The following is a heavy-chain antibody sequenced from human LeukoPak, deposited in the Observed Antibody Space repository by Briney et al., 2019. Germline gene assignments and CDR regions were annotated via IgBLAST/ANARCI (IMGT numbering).Heavy chain of an antibody. CDR1: GYTFTSYY. CDR2: INPSGGSA. J-gene: IGHJ6*02. D-gene: IGHD6-19*01. V-gene: IGHV1-46*01. CDR3: ARGPPPGIAVAGTEAVMDV. Sequence: ASVKVSCKASGYTFTSYYMHWVRQAPGQGLEWMGMINPSGGSASYAQKFQGRVTMTRDTSTSTVYMELSSLRSEDTAVYYCARGPPPGIAVAGTEAVMDVWGQGTTVTVSS.